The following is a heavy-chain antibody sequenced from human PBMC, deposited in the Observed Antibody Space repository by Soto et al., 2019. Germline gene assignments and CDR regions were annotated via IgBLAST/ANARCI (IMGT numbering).Heavy chain of an antibody. D-gene: IGHD2-15*01. J-gene: IGHJ4*02. CDR2: FDPEDGET. V-gene: IGHV1-24*01. CDR3: ATGSLGYCSGGSCSFFDY. CDR1: GYTLTELS. Sequence: QVPLVQSGAEVKKPGASVKVSCKVSGYTLTELSMHWVRQAPGKGLEWMGGFDPEDGETIYAQKFQGRVTMTEDTSTDTAYMELSSLRSEDTAVYYCATGSLGYCSGGSCSFFDYWGQGTLVTVSS.